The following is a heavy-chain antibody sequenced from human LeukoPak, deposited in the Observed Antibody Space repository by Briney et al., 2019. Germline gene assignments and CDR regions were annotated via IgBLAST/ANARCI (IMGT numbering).Heavy chain of an antibody. J-gene: IGHJ4*02. CDR2: ISGDDDNT. Sequence: GGSLRLSCAASGFTFNNYAMSWVRRAPGKGPEWVSAISGDDDNTYYADSAKGRFTISRDASENTVYLQMNSLRPEDTAVYYCARDRGRYYDSRGFYWGYYFDSWGQGILVTVST. V-gene: IGHV3-23*01. CDR3: ARDRGRYYDSRGFYWGYYFDS. D-gene: IGHD3-22*01. CDR1: GFTFNNYA.